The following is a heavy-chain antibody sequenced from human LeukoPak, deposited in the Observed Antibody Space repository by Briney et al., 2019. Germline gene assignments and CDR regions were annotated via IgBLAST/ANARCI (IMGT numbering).Heavy chain of an antibody. CDR3: ARGGFCVGGSCYPPSDAFDI. CDR2: IYHSGST. D-gene: IGHD2-15*01. J-gene: IGHJ3*02. CDR1: GYSIGSGYY. V-gene: IGHV4-38-2*01. Sequence: SETLSLTCAVSGYSIGSGYYWGWIRQPPGKGLEWIGSIYHSGSTYYNPSLKSRVTISLDTSKNHFSLKLNSVTVADTAVYYCARGGFCVGGSCYPPSDAFDIWGQGTVVTVSS.